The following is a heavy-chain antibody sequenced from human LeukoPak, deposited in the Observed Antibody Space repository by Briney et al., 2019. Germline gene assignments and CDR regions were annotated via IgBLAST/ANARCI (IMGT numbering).Heavy chain of an antibody. CDR3: ASSCSSTSCYGRDV. CDR1: GFTFDDYG. V-gene: IGHV3-20*01. CDR2: INWNGGST. Sequence: GGSLRLSCAASGFTFDDYGMSWVRQAPGKGLKWVSGINWNGGSTGYADSVKGRFTISRDNAKNSLYLQMNSLRAEDTALYHCASSCSSTSCYGRDVWGKGTTVTVSS. D-gene: IGHD2-2*01. J-gene: IGHJ6*04.